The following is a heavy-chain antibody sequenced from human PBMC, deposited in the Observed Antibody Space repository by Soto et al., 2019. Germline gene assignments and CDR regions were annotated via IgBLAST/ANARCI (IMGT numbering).Heavy chain of an antibody. CDR2: INPNSGTT. Sequence: ASVKVSCKASGYTFTGYYMHWVRQAPGQRLEWMGWINPNSGTTNYAQKFQGRVTMTRDTSISTAYMELSRLRSDDTAVYFCARDHPVVVLTPIPFNTFDYWGQGNLVTVSS. D-gene: IGHD2-21*02. V-gene: IGHV1-2*02. J-gene: IGHJ4*02. CDR1: GYTFTGYY. CDR3: ARDHPVVVLTPIPFNTFDY.